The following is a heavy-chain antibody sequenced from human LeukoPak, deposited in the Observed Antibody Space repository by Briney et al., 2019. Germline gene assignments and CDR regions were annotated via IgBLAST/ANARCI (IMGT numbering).Heavy chain of an antibody. J-gene: IGHJ4*02. V-gene: IGHV1-2*02. CDR2: IDPNSGST. Sequence: ASVKVSCKASGYTFTGYYMHWVRQAPGQGLEWMGWIDPNSGSTKFAQYFQGRVTMTKDTSISTAYMELSRLTSDDTAVYFCARDPSTRYYSDYWGQGTLVTVSS. D-gene: IGHD3-16*02. CDR1: GYTFTGYY. CDR3: ARDPSTRYYSDY.